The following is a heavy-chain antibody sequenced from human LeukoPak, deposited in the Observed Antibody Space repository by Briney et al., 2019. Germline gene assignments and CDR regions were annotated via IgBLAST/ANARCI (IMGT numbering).Heavy chain of an antibody. CDR2: IYTSGST. CDR3: ARGPPVGWELAHFDY. D-gene: IGHD1-26*01. CDR1: GGSISSYY. J-gene: IGHJ4*02. V-gene: IGHV4-4*07. Sequence: KSSETLSLTCTVSGGSISSYYWSWIRQPAGKGLEWIGRIYTSGSTNYNPSLKSRVTMSVDTSKNQFSLKLSSVTAADTAVYYCARGPPVGWELAHFDYWGQGTLVTVSS.